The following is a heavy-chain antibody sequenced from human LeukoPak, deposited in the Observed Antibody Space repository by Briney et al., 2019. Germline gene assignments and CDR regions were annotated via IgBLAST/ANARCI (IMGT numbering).Heavy chain of an antibody. Sequence: PGGSLRLSCAASGFTFSSYSMNWVRQAPGKGLEWVSSISSSSSYIYYADSVKGRFTISRDNAKNSLYLQMNSLRAEDTAVHYCARGYYDFWSGYYYYMDVWGKGTTVTVSS. CDR1: GFTFSSYS. CDR2: ISSSSSYI. CDR3: ARGYYDFWSGYYYYMDV. D-gene: IGHD3-3*01. J-gene: IGHJ6*03. V-gene: IGHV3-21*01.